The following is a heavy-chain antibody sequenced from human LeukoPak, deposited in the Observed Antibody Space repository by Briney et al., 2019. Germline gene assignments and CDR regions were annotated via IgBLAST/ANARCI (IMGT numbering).Heavy chain of an antibody. CDR3: ARQSVAATPLGYYFDY. D-gene: IGHD2-15*01. CDR2: INHSGST. CDR1: GGSFSGYY. J-gene: IGHJ4*02. V-gene: IGHV4-34*01. Sequence: SETLSLTCAVYGGSFSGYYWSWIRQPPGKGLEWIGEINHSGSTNYNPSLKSRVTISIDTSKNQFSLKLSSVTAADTAVYYCARQSVAATPLGYYFDYWGQGTLVTVSS.